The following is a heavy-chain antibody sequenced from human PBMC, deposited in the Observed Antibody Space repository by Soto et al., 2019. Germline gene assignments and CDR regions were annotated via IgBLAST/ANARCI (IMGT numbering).Heavy chain of an antibody. J-gene: IGHJ4*02. D-gene: IGHD1-26*01. V-gene: IGHV6-1*01. CDR3: ARDRRMGGSYCVPLDY. Sequence: QALSLPSAISGDSVSSNSAACNLIRHSPSRGLEWLGRTYNRSKWYNDYAVSVKSRITINPDTSKNQFSLQLNSVTPEDTAVYYCARDRRMGGSYCVPLDYWGQGTLVTVSS. CDR1: GDSVSSNSAA. CDR2: TYNRSKWYN.